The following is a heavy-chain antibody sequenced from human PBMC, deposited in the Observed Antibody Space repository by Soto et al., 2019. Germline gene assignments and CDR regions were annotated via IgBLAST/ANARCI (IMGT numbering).Heavy chain of an antibody. V-gene: IGHV1-18*01. D-gene: IGHD2-15*01. J-gene: IGHJ1*01. CDR1: GYTFTSYG. Sequence: GASVKVSCTASGYTFTSYGISWVRQAPGQGLEWMGWISAYNGNTNYAQKLQGRVTMTTDTSTSTAYMELRSLRSDDTAVYYCARDVGDIVVVVAATPVYFQHWGQGTLVTVSS. CDR2: ISAYNGNT. CDR3: ARDVGDIVVVVAATPVYFQH.